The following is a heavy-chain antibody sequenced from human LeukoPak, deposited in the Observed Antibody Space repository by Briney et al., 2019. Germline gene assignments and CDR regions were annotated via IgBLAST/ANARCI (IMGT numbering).Heavy chain of an antibody. D-gene: IGHD3-22*01. Sequence: GGSLRLSCAASGFIVSHNYMTWVRQAPGKGLEYVSAISSNGGSTYYANSVKGRFTISRDNSKNTLYLQMGSLRAEDMAVYYCARVNYYDSSGYSDYWGQGTLVTVSS. CDR3: ARVNYYDSSGYSDY. J-gene: IGHJ4*02. V-gene: IGHV3-64*01. CDR2: ISSNGGST. CDR1: GFIVSHNY.